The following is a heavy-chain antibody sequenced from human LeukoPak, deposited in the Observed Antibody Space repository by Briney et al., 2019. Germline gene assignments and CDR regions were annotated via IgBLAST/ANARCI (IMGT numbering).Heavy chain of an antibody. V-gene: IGHV4-59*01. CDR2: IYYSGST. CDR1: GGSISSYY. J-gene: IGHJ3*02. D-gene: IGHD5-12*01. CDR3: ARSSGYDNDAFDI. Sequence: SETLSLTCTVSGGSISSYYWSWIRQPPGKGLEWIGYIYYSGSTNYNPSLKSRATISVDTSKNQFSLKLSSVTAADTAVYYCARSSGYDNDAFDIWGQGTMVTVSS.